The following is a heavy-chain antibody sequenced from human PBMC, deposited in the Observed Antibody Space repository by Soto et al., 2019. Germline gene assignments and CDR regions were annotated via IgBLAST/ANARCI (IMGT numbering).Heavy chain of an antibody. CDR1: GFTFDDHG. CDR3: SKGLYNGGCVGYY. J-gene: IGHJ4*02. CDR2: INWNGGST. D-gene: IGHD1-20*01. V-gene: IGHV3-20*04. Sequence: AGGSLRLSCAASGFTFDDHGMIWVRQAPGKGLEWVSGINWNGGSTGYADSVKGRFTISRDNAKNSLYLQMNNLRGEDTALYYCSKGLYNGGCVGYYWGQGSLDTVSS.